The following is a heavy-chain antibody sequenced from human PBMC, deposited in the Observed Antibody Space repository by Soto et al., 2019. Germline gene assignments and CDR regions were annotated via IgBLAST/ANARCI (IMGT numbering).Heavy chain of an antibody. V-gene: IGHV4-4*02. CDR3: AQTVTTTGEDDAFDI. CDR2: IYHSGST. Sequence: QVQLQESGPGLVKPSGTLSLTCAVSGGSISSSNWWSWVRQPPGKGLEWIGEIYHSGSTNYNPSLESRVTISVDQSKNQFSLKLSSVTAADTAVYYCAQTVTTTGEDDAFDIWCQGTMVTVSS. J-gene: IGHJ3*02. D-gene: IGHD4-17*01. CDR1: GGSISSSNW.